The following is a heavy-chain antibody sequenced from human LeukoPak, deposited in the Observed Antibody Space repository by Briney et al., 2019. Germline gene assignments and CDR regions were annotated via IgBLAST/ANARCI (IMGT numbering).Heavy chain of an antibody. Sequence: VSVKVSCKASGYTFTSYDINWVRQATGQGLEWMGWMNPNSGNTGYAQKFQGRVTITRNTSISTAYMELSSLRSEDTAVYYCARRVAAAQRRDYYYYTDVWGKGTTVTVSS. D-gene: IGHD6-13*01. CDR1: GYTFTSYD. CDR2: MNPNSGNT. J-gene: IGHJ6*03. CDR3: ARRVAAAQRRDYYYYTDV. V-gene: IGHV1-8*03.